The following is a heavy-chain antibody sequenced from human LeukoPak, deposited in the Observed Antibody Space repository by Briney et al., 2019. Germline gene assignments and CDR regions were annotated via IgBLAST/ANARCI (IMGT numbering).Heavy chain of an antibody. CDR1: AFTFNCYG. D-gene: IGHD2-15*01. V-gene: IGHV3-30*02. Sequence: GGSLTRSCAAYAFTFNCYGMHWVRQGPGKGLEWVAFIPYDGSNKQYADSVKGQFTISRDNSKDTLELQRSSLRPEDTALYFCSIIAANSFDYWGQGTLVTVSS. CDR3: SIIAANSFDY. CDR2: IPYDGSNK. J-gene: IGHJ4*02.